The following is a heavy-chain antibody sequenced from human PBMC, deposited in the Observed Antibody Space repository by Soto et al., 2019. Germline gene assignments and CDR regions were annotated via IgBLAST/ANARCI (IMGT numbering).Heavy chain of an antibody. D-gene: IGHD6-6*01. V-gene: IGHV3-23*01. CDR2: ISGSGGST. Sequence: GGALRLSCAASGFTFSSYAMSWVRQAPGKGLEWVSAISGSGGSTYYADSVKGRFTISRDNSKNTLYLQMNSLRAEDTAVYYCAKYVYSSSCFDYWGQGTLVTVSS. CDR3: AKYVYSSSCFDY. CDR1: GFTFSSYA. J-gene: IGHJ4*02.